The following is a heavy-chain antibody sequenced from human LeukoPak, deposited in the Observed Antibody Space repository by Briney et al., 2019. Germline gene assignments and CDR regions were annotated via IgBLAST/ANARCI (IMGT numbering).Heavy chain of an antibody. D-gene: IGHD1-1*01. J-gene: IGHJ4*02. Sequence: PSETLSLTCAVSGGSISSYHWSWFRQPPGKGLEWIGLIYNSATTHYNPSLKSRVTISVDTSKNQFSLSLTSVTAADTAVYYCARTYNWNGGGFDYWGQGTLVTVSS. CDR2: IYNSATT. CDR3: ARTYNWNGGGFDY. V-gene: IGHV4-59*01. CDR1: GGSISSYH.